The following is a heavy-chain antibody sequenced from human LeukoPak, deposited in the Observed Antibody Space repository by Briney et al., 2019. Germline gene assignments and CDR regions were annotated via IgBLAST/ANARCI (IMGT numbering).Heavy chain of an antibody. CDR3: ATPYTSGWSLYFDN. J-gene: IGHJ4*02. V-gene: IGHV3-30*02. CDR2: IWYDGSNK. Sequence: PGGSLRLSCVAFGFKFSDYGMHWVRQAPGKGLEWVAIIWYDGSNKYYADSVKGRFTISRDNSKNTLYLQMNGLRAEETAMYYCATPYTSGWSLYFDNWGQGTLVTVSS. CDR1: GFKFSDYG. D-gene: IGHD6-19*01.